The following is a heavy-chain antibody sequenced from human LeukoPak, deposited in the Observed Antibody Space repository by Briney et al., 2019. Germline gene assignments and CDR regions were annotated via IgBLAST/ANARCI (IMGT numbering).Heavy chain of an antibody. CDR2: ISGSGGST. CDR3: AKDLGYYDSSGYPVDAFDI. V-gene: IGHV3-23*01. CDR1: GFTFSSYA. Sequence: PGGSLRLSCAASGFTFSSYAMSWVRQAPGKGLEWVSAISGSGGSTYYADSVKGRFTISRDNSKNTLYLQMNSLRAEDTAVYYCAKDLGYYDSSGYPVDAFDIWGQRTMVTVSS. D-gene: IGHD3-22*01. J-gene: IGHJ3*02.